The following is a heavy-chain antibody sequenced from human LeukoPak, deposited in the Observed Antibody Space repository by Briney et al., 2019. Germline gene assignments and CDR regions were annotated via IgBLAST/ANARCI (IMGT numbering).Heavy chain of an antibody. J-gene: IGHJ4*02. CDR1: GFTFSSYA. CDR3: ARRSFAAADNFDY. V-gene: IGHV3-30-3*01. D-gene: IGHD6-13*01. Sequence: GGSLRLSCAASGFTFSSYAMHWVRQAPGKGLEWVAVISYDGSNKYYADSVKGRFTISRDNAKNSPYLHMNSLRAEDTAVYYCARRSFAAADNFDYWGQGTLVTVSS. CDR2: ISYDGSNK.